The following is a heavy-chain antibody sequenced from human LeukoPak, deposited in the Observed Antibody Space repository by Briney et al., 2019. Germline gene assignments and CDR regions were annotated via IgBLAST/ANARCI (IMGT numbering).Heavy chain of an antibody. CDR2: IYYSGST. J-gene: IGHJ5*02. CDR3: ARDLPYYDFWSGPGWFDP. Sequence: SETLSLTCTVSGGSISSYYWSWIRQPPGKGLEWIGYIYYSGSTNYNPSLKSRVTISVDTSKNQFSLKLSSVTAADTAVYYCARDLPYYDFWSGPGWFDPWGQGTLVTVSS. D-gene: IGHD3-3*01. V-gene: IGHV4-59*12. CDR1: GGSISSYY.